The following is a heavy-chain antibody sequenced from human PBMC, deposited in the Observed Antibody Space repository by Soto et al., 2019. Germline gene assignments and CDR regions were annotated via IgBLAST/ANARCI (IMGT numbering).Heavy chain of an antibody. Sequence: GGSLRLSCAASGFTFSSYAMSWVRQAPGKGLEWVSAISGSGGSTYYADSVKGRFTISRDNSKNTLYLQMNSLRAEDTAVYYCAKDLGGSYGYWYFDLWGRGTLVTVSS. V-gene: IGHV3-23*01. CDR2: ISGSGGST. CDR1: GFTFSSYA. CDR3: AKDLGGSYGYWYFDL. D-gene: IGHD1-26*01. J-gene: IGHJ2*01.